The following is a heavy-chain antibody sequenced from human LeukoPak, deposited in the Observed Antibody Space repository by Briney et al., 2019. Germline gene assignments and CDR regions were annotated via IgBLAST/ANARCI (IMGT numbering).Heavy chain of an antibody. Sequence: ASVKVSCKASGYTFTSYGISWVRQAPGQGLEWMGWISTYNGNTNYAQKLQGRVTMTTDTSTSTAYMELRSLRSDDTAVYYCARGYYDILTGYYLFDYWGQGTLVTVSS. J-gene: IGHJ4*02. CDR2: ISTYNGNT. V-gene: IGHV1-18*01. D-gene: IGHD3-9*01. CDR3: ARGYYDILTGYYLFDY. CDR1: GYTFTSYG.